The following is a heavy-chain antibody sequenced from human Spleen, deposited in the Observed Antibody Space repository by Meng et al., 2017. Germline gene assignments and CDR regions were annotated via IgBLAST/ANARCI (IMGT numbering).Heavy chain of an antibody. CDR2: ISGSGANT. J-gene: IGHJ4*02. D-gene: IGHD3-10*01. CDR3: AKQSITMVRGVLDY. CDR1: GVTFSNYA. Sequence: GESLKISCAASGVTFSNYAMSWVRQAPGKGLEWVSAISGSGANTYYADSVKGRFTISRDNSKNTLYLQMNSLRAEDTAVFYCAKQSITMVRGVLDYWGQGTLVTVS. V-gene: IGHV3-23*01.